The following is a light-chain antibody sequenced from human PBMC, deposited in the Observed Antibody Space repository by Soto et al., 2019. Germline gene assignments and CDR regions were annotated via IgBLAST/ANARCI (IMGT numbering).Light chain of an antibody. V-gene: IGKV4-1*01. J-gene: IGKJ1*01. CDR2: WAS. Sequence: DAVMTQSPDSLAASLGERATINCKSSQSVLYSSNNKNYLAWYQQKPGQPPKLLIYWASTRESGVPDRFSGSGSGTDFTLTISRLQAEDVAVYYCQQYLHTPRTFGQGTKVEIK. CDR3: QQYLHTPRT. CDR1: QSVLYSSNNKNY.